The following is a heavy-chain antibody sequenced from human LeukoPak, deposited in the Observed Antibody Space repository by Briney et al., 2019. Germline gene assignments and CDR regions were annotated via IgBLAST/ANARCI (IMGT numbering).Heavy chain of an antibody. CDR2: INHSGST. CDR1: GGSFSGYY. J-gene: IGHJ4*02. Sequence: KPSETLSLTCAVYGGSFSGYYWSWIRQPPGKGLEWIGEINHSGSTNYNPSLKSRVTISVDTSKNEFSLKVCSVTAADTAVYYCARRRRATPILFDYWGQGTLVTVSS. CDR3: ARRRRATPILFDY. D-gene: IGHD5-12*01. V-gene: IGHV4-34*01.